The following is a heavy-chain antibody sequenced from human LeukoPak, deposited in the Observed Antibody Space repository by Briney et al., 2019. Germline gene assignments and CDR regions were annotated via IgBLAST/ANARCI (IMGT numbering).Heavy chain of an antibody. D-gene: IGHD3-10*01. Sequence: SETLSLTCTVSGGSLSSSSYYWGWLRQPPGTGLEWIGSIYYSGSTYYNPSLKSRVTISVDTSKNQFSLKLSSVTAADTAVYYCARKTYYYGSGSYISWFGPWGQGTLVTVSS. CDR3: ARKTYYYGSGSYISWFGP. CDR1: GGSLSSSSYY. V-gene: IGHV4-39*01. CDR2: IYYSGST. J-gene: IGHJ5*02.